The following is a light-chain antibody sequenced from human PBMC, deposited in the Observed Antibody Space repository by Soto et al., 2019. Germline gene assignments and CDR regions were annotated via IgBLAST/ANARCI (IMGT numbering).Light chain of an antibody. V-gene: IGKV3-11*01. Sequence: EIVLTQSPATLSLSPGGRASLSCRASQSVSTYLAWYQQKPGQAPRLLIYDASNRATGVPVRFSGSGSGTDFTLTISSLEPEDFAVYYCQQRSNWPPLTFGGGTKVDIK. CDR2: DAS. J-gene: IGKJ4*01. CDR3: QQRSNWPPLT. CDR1: QSVSTY.